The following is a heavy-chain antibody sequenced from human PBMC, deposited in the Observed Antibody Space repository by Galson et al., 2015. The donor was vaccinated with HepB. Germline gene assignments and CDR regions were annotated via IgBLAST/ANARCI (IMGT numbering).Heavy chain of an antibody. CDR2: IKQDGSEK. CDR1: GFTFSSYW. J-gene: IGHJ6*02. Sequence: SLRLSCAASGFTFSSYWMSRVRQAPGKGLEWVANIKQDGSEKYYVDSVKGRFTISRDNAKNSLYLQMNSLRAEDTAVYYCARGEQLVSYYYYGMDVWGQGTTVTVSS. V-gene: IGHV3-7*03. CDR3: ARGEQLVSYYYYGMDV. D-gene: IGHD6-13*01.